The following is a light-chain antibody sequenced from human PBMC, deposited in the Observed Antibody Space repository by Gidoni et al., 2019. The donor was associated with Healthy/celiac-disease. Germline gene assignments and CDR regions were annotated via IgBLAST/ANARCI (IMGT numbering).Light chain of an antibody. J-gene: IGKJ2*04. CDR1: QGISSY. Sequence: AIRMTQSPSSFPASTGDRVTITCRASQGISSYLAWYQQKPGKAPKLLIYAASTLQSGVPSRFSGSGSGTDFTLTISCLQSEDFATYYCQQYYSSCSFGQGTKLEIK. CDR3: QQYYSSCS. V-gene: IGKV1-8*01. CDR2: AAS.